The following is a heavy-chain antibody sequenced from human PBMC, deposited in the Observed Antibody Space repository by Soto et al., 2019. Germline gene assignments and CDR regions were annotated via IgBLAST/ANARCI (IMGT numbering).Heavy chain of an antibody. CDR2: IGGGGGDT. CDR1: GFTFSTYA. J-gene: IGHJ4*02. V-gene: IGHV3-23*01. CDR3: ARANPLGYCSGGSCYLNY. Sequence: GGSLRLSCAASGFTFSTYAMSWVRQAPGKGLEWVSAIGGGGGDTYYADSVKGRFTVSRDNSKNTLSLQMNSLRAEDTAVYYCARANPLGYCSGGSCYLNYWGQGTLVTVSS. D-gene: IGHD2-15*01.